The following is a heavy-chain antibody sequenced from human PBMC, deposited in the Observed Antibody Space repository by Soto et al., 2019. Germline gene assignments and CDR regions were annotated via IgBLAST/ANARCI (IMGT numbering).Heavy chain of an antibody. CDR1: RFTFSDYS. D-gene: IGHD6-19*01. Sequence: EVQLVESGGDLVQPGGSLRLSCAASRFTFSDYSMNWVRQAPGKGLEWVSYISGGGETIYYADSVRGRFTFSRDNAKNSLFLQMSSLREEDTAVYYCARESPSSQWLPTRYFDYWGQGTLVTVSA. J-gene: IGHJ4*02. V-gene: IGHV3-48*02. CDR3: ARESPSSQWLPTRYFDY. CDR2: ISGGGETI.